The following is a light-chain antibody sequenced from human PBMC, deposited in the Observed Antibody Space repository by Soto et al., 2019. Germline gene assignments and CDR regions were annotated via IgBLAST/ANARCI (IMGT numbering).Light chain of an antibody. CDR1: QSISGW. CDR3: QQYSGYSLFT. CDR2: DDS. V-gene: IGKV1-5*01. Sequence: DIQMTQSPSTLSASVGDRVTITCRASQSISGWLAWYQQRPGKAPKLLIYDDSSLESGVPSRFSGSGSGTELTLTIDGLQPDDFATYYCQQYSGYSLFTFGPGTKVDIK. J-gene: IGKJ3*01.